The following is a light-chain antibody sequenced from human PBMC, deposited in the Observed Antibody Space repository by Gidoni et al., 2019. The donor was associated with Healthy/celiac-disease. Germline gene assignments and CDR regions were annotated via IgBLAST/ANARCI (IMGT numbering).Light chain of an antibody. CDR2: EVS. Sequence: QSALTPPASVSGSPGQSITISGTGTSSDVGGYNYVSWYQQHPGKAPKLMIYEVSNRPTGVSNRFSGSKSGNTASLTISGLQAEDEADYYCSSYTSSSTLVVFGGGTKLTVL. CDR1: SSDVGGYNY. V-gene: IGLV2-14*01. CDR3: SSYTSSSTLVV. J-gene: IGLJ2*01.